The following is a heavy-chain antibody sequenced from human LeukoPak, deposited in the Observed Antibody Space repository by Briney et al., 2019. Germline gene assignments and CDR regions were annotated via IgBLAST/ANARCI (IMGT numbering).Heavy chain of an antibody. CDR3: AKDRRSGYYWAPDY. CDR1: SFTFTSHA. D-gene: IGHD3-22*01. J-gene: IGHJ4*02. V-gene: IGHV3-23*01. Sequence: PGGSLRLSCATSSFTFTSHAMTWVRQAPGKGLEWVSGISGSGGSTYYAGSVKGRFTISRDNSKNTLYLQMNSLRAEDTAVYYCAKDRRSGYYWAPDYWGQGTLVTVSS. CDR2: ISGSGGST.